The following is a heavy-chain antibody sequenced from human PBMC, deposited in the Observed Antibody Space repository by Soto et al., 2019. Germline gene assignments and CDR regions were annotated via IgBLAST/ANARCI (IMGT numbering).Heavy chain of an antibody. CDR1: GFTFDDYA. V-gene: IGHV3-9*01. J-gene: IGHJ6*02. CDR2: ISWNSGSM. D-gene: IGHD3-10*01. Sequence: GGSLRLSCAASGFTFDDYAMHWVRQASGKGLEWVSGISWNSGSMGYADSVKGRFTISRDNVKSSLYLQMNSLRAEDTALYYCAKDRYDYYGSESNYGMDVWGQGTTVTVSS. CDR3: AKDRYDYYGSESNYGMDV.